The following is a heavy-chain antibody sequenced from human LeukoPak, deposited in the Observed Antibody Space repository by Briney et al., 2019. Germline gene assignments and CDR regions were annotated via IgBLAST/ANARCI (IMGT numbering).Heavy chain of an antibody. CDR1: GDSVSSNSAA. J-gene: IGHJ5*02. Sequence: ASQTLSLTCAISGDSVSSNSAAWNWIRQSPSRGLEWLGRTYYRSKWYNDYAVSVRSRITINPDTSKNQFSLQLNSVTPEDTAVYYCARSLNQYSSSNWFDPWGQGTLVTVSS. CDR3: ARSLNQYSSSNWFDP. V-gene: IGHV6-1*01. CDR2: TYYRSKWYN. D-gene: IGHD6-6*01.